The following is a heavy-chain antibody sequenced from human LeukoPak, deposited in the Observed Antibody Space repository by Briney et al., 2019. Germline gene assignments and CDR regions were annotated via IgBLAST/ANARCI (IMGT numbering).Heavy chain of an antibody. J-gene: IGHJ5*02. CDR1: GFTLSDYY. CDR2: ISSSGSTI. D-gene: IGHD3/OR15-3a*01. Sequence: PGGSLRLSCAASGFTLSDYYMSWLRQAPGKGLEGVSYISSSGSTIYYADSVKGRFTISRDNAKNSMYLQMNSLRAEDTAVYYCARDGGLGPPFGSWFDPWGQGTLVTVSS. CDR3: ARDGGLGPPFGSWFDP. V-gene: IGHV3-11*01.